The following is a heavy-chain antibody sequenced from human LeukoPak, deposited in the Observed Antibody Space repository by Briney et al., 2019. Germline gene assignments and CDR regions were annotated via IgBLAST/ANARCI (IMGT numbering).Heavy chain of an antibody. V-gene: IGHV3-21*01. J-gene: IGHJ4*02. CDR1: GFTFSSYS. D-gene: IGHD5-18*01. Sequence: GGSLRLSCAASGFTFSSYSVNWVRQAPGKGLEWVSSISSSSSYIYYADSVKGRFTISRDNAKNSLYLQMNSLRAEDTAVYYCARDPGTAIDYWGQGTLVTVSS. CDR2: ISSSSSYI. CDR3: ARDPGTAIDY.